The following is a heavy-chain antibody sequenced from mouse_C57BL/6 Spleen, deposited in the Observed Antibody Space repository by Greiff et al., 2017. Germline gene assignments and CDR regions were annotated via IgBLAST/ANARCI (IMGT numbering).Heavy chain of an antibody. J-gene: IGHJ2*01. Sequence: EVQRVESGGGLVKPGASLKLSCEASGFTFSDYGMHWVSQAPGKGLEWVAYISSGSSTIYYEDTVKGRFTFSRDNAKNTMFLQMTSLRSEDTALYYCARDFDYWGQGTTLTVAS. V-gene: IGHV5-17*01. CDR3: ARDFDY. CDR2: ISSGSSTI. CDR1: GFTFSDYG.